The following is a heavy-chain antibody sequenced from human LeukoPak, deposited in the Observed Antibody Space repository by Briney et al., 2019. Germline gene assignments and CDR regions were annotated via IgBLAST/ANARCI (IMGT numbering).Heavy chain of an antibody. CDR2: INPNSGDT. CDR1: GYTFTGYY. J-gene: IGHJ4*02. Sequence: ASVKVSCKASGYTFTGYYMHWVRQAPGQGLEWMGWINPNSGDTNYAQKFQGRVTMTRDTSISTAYMELSRLRSDDTAVYYCARVGSVGAWDFDYWGQGTLVTVSS. D-gene: IGHD1-26*01. V-gene: IGHV1-2*02. CDR3: ARVGSVGAWDFDY.